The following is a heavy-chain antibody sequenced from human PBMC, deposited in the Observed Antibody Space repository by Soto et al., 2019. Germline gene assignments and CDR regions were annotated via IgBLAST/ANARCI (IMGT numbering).Heavy chain of an antibody. J-gene: IGHJ4*02. CDR2: VVHTGST. Sequence: QVQLQQWGAGLLKPSETLSLTCAVYGGSFSGYYWNWIRQPPGKGLEWIGEVVHTGSTNLNPSLKRRVTISVDTSKIQFALKLSSVTAADTAVYYCARVSGRTKPIEFWGQGTLVAVSS. D-gene: IGHD3-10*01. V-gene: IGHV4-34*12. CDR3: ARVSGRTKPIEF. CDR1: GGSFSGYY.